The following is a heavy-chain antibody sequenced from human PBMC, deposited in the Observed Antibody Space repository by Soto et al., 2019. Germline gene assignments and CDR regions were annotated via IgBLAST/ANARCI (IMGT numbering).Heavy chain of an antibody. CDR1: GFTFSSYA. CDR3: AKEGQWLRSANDF. CDR2: INGSGGST. V-gene: IGHV3-23*01. D-gene: IGHD5-12*01. J-gene: IGHJ4*02. Sequence: GGSLRLSCAASGFTFSSYAMSWVRQAPGKGLEWVSAINGSGGSTYYAESVKDRFTISREDSKNTLYLQMNSPRADDTAVYYCAKEGQWLRSANDFWGKGTLVTVSS.